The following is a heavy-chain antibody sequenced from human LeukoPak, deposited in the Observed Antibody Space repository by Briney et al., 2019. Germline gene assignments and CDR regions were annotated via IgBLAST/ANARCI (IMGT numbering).Heavy chain of an antibody. CDR2: FYGGGST. CDR3: ARIAVTYTFDY. CDR1: GLTFSSNS. D-gene: IGHD4-17*01. Sequence: GGSLRLSCAASGLTFSSNSMSWVRGARGRGRVGVSFFYGGGSTYYADSVKGRFTISRDNSKNTLYLQMNSLRADDTAVYYCARIAVTYTFDYWGQGTLVTVSS. J-gene: IGHJ4*02. V-gene: IGHV3-53*01.